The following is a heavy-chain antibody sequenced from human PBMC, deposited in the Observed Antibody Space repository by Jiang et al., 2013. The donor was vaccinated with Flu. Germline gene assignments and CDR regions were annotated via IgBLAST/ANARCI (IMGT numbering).Heavy chain of an antibody. Sequence: GLVKPSETLSLTCTVSGGSISSYYWGWIRQPPGKGLEWIGSIYYSGSTYYNPSLKSRVTISVDTSKNQFSLKLSSVTAADTAVYYCARRFDYGDLNWFDPWGQGTLVTVSS. D-gene: IGHD4-17*01. J-gene: IGHJ5*02. CDR1: GGSISSYY. V-gene: IGHV4-39*01. CDR2: IYYSGST. CDR3: ARRFDYGDLNWFDP.